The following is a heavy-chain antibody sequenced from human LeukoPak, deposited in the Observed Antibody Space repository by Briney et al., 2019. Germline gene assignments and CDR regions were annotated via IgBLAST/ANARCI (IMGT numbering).Heavy chain of an antibody. V-gene: IGHV3-21*01. CDR2: ISSSSSYI. D-gene: IGHD2-2*01. Sequence: PGGSLRLSCAASGFTFSSYSMNWVRQAPGKGLEWVSSISSSSSYIYYADSVKGRFTISRDNAKNSLYLQMNSLRAEDTAVYYCARTSRYCSSTSCLTFDSWGQGTLVTVSS. J-gene: IGHJ4*02. CDR3: ARTSRYCSSTSCLTFDS. CDR1: GFTFSSYS.